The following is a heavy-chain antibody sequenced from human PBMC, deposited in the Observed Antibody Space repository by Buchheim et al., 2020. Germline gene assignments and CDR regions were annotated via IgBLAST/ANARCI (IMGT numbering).Heavy chain of an antibody. Sequence: QVQLQESGPGLVKPSQTLSLTCTVYGGSFSGYYWSWIRQPPGKGLEWIGEINHSGSTNYNPSLKSRVTISVDTSKNQFSLKLSSVTAADTAVYYCARDVVAAAEIDYWGQGTL. J-gene: IGHJ4*02. CDR3: ARDVVAAAEIDY. CDR2: INHSGST. D-gene: IGHD6-13*01. V-gene: IGHV4-34*09. CDR1: GGSFSGYY.